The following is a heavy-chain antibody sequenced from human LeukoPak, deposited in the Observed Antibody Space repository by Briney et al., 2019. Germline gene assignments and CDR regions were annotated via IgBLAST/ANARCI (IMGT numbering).Heavy chain of an antibody. CDR3: ARGSSWLGGRDAFDI. CDR2: INPSGGST. J-gene: IGHJ3*02. V-gene: IGHV1-46*01. CDR1: GYTFTSYY. Sequence: ASVKVSCKASGYTFTSYYMHWVRQAPGQGLELMGIINPSGGSTSYAQKFQGRVTMTRDTSTSTVYMELSSLRSEDTAVYYCARGSSWLGGRDAFDIWGQGTMVTVSS. D-gene: IGHD3-10*01.